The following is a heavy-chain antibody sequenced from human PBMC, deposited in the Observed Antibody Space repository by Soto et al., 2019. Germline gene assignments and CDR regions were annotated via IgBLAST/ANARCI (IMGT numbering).Heavy chain of an antibody. CDR3: ARVKGRAYYDSSGYHGPNCFDS. CDR2: INHSGST. V-gene: IGHV4-34*01. J-gene: IGHJ4*02. D-gene: IGHD3-22*01. Sequence: SETLSLTCAVYRGSFSDYYWSWIRQPPGKGLEWIGEINHSGSTNYSPSLKSRVTISVDTSMNQFSLKLSSVTAADTAVYYCARVKGRAYYDSSGYHGPNCFDSWGQGTLVTVSS. CDR1: RGSFSDYY.